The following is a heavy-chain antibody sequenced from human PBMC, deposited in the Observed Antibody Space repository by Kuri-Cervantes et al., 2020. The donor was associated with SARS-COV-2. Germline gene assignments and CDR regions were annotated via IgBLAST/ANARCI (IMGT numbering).Heavy chain of an antibody. CDR2: ISAYNGNT. V-gene: IGHV1-18*01. CDR3: ARDKVFFGGPPERGFDY. J-gene: IGHJ4*02. Sequence: ASVKVSCKASGYTFTSYGISWVRQAPGQGLEWMGWISAYNGNTNYAQKLQGRVTMTTDTSTSTAYMELRSLRSDDTAVYYCARDKVFFGGPPERGFDYWGQGTLVTVSS. D-gene: IGHD3-10*01. CDR1: GYTFTSYG.